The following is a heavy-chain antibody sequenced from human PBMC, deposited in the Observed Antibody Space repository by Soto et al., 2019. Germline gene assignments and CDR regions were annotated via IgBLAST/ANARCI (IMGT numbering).Heavy chain of an antibody. J-gene: IGHJ6*02. V-gene: IGHV3-7*03. CDR3: VRDGCSGNRCYIYGMDV. D-gene: IGHD2-2*02. CDR1: GFTFSSFW. CDR2: IEGDGSAK. Sequence: EVQLVESGGDLVQPGGSLRLSCSASGFTFSSFWMSWVRQAPGKGPEWVANIEGDGSAKNYLDSVKGRFTISRDNAKNSLYLQMSGLRAEETALYYCVRDGCSGNRCYIYGMDVWGQGTTVTVSS.